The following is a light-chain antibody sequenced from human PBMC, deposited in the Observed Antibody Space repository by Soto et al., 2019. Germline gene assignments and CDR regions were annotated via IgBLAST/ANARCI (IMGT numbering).Light chain of an antibody. Sequence: QSALTQPASVSGSPGQSITISCTGTSSDGGDYDYVSWYQHHPGKAPKLIIHEVSHRPSGVSNRFSGSKSGNTASLTISGLQAEDEAHYYCSSYTASRIFVGFGGGTKLTVL. CDR3: SSYTASRIFVG. V-gene: IGLV2-14*01. CDR1: SSDGGDYDY. J-gene: IGLJ2*01. CDR2: EVS.